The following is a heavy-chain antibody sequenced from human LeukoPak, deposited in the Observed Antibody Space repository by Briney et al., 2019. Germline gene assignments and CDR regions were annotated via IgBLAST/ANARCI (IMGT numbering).Heavy chain of an antibody. Sequence: SETLSLTCTVSGGSISSYYWSWIRQPPGKGLEWIGYIYYSGSTNYNPSLKSRVTISVDTSKNQFSLKLSSVTAADTAVYYCARYLVGPLVGSYYSHYMDVWGKGTTVTTSS. V-gene: IGHV4-59*01. D-gene: IGHD2-2*01. J-gene: IGHJ6*03. CDR1: GGSISSYY. CDR2: IYYSGST. CDR3: ARYLVGPLVGSYYSHYMDV.